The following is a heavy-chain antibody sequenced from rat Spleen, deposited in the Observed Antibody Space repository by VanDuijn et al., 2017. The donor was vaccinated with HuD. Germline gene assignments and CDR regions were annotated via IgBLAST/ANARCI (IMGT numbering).Heavy chain of an antibody. CDR1: GFSLSRHD. Sequence: QVHLKESGPGRVQPSQTLSLTCTVSGFSLSRHDVIWVRQPPGKGLEWMGVIWTGGSTAYNSLLKSRLSISRDISKSQVFLKRNSLQTEDTATYYCARGTGDYFDYWGQGVMVTVSS. CDR3: ARGTGDYFDY. V-gene: IGHV2-4*01. J-gene: IGHJ2*01. D-gene: IGHD5-1*01. CDR2: IWTGGST.